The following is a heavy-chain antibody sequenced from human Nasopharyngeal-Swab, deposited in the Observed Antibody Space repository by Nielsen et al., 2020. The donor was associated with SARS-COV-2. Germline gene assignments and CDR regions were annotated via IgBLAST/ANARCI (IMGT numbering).Heavy chain of an antibody. CDR2: IGDKAHNYAT. CDR1: GFVFSGSA. D-gene: IGHD4/OR15-4a*01. J-gene: IGHJ4*02. Sequence: GGSLRPSCPASGFVFSGSAIHWVRQASGKGLEWVGRIGDKAHNYATTYAASVKGRFTISRDDSKNTAFLQMDSLNTEDTALYYCTTDYYFDYWGQGTLVTVSS. CDR3: TTDYYFDY. V-gene: IGHV3-73*01.